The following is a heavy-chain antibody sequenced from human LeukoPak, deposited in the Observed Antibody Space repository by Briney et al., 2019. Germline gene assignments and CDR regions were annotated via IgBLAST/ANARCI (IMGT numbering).Heavy chain of an antibody. J-gene: IGHJ3*02. D-gene: IGHD2-2*01. CDR3: AKGVVVPAAIGEHDAFDI. Sequence: PGGSLRLSCAASGFTFSNYAMSWVRQAPGKGLEWVSALSGSGGSTYYADSVKGRFTISRDNSKNTLYLQMNSLGAKDTAVYYCAKGVVVPAAIGEHDAFDIWGQGTMVTVSS. CDR2: LSGSGGST. V-gene: IGHV3-23*01. CDR1: GFTFSNYA.